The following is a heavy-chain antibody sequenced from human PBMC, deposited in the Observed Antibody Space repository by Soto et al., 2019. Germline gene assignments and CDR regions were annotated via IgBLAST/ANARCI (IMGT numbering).Heavy chain of an antibody. D-gene: IGHD3-10*01. CDR3: AERTMVRGVRQYYGMDV. Sequence: VKVSCKASGGTFSSYAISWVRQAPGQGLEWMGGIIPIFGTANYAQKFQGRVTITADESTSTAYMELSSLRSEDTAVYYCAERTMVRGVRQYYGMDVWGQGTTVTVSS. CDR2: IIPIFGTA. J-gene: IGHJ6*02. V-gene: IGHV1-69*13. CDR1: GGTFSSYA.